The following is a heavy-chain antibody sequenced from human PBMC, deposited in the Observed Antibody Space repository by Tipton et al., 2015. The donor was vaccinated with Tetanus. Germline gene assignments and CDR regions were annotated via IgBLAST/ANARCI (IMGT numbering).Heavy chain of an antibody. CDR3: ARDLRRYQQNNWFDP. V-gene: IGHV4-59*01. J-gene: IGHJ5*02. D-gene: IGHD2-2*01. Sequence: LVKPSETLSLTCTVSGDSISFYYWSWIRQPPGKGLEWIGYIYYSGNTKYNPSLKSRVTMSVDTSKNQFSLNLTSVTPADTAVYYCARDLRRYQQNNWFDPWGQGTLVTVSS. CDR2: IYYSGNT. CDR1: GDSISFYY.